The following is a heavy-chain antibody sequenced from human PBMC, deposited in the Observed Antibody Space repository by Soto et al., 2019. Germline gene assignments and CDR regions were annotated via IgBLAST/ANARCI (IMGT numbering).Heavy chain of an antibody. CDR3: GRGRSGELVIFY. J-gene: IGHJ4*02. CDR2: ISPQTGGT. D-gene: IGHD1-26*01. V-gene: IGHV1-2*02. CDR1: GYTFTGYY. Sequence: QVQLVQSGAELKKPGASVKVSCKGSGYTFTGYYIHWVRQTPGQGPEWMGEISPQTGGTKYAQKYQGRVTMTRDTSITTVYMELSNPSPDDTAVYYCGRGRSGELVIFYWGQGTLVTVSS.